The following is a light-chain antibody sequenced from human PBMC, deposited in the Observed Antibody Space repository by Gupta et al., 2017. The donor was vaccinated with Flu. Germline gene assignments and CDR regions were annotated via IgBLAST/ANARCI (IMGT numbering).Light chain of an antibody. CDR3: CSYAGSYTPYV. CDR2: EVR. V-gene: IGLV2-11*03. CDR1: SRHGGGHYH. Sequence: THPCTVPSRHGGGHYHVHWYQQHPGNPPTQIIYEVRKRPPGVPDRFSGSKPGNTAPLTISGLHDEDDADYSCCSYAGSYTPYVFGTGTKVTVL. J-gene: IGLJ1*01.